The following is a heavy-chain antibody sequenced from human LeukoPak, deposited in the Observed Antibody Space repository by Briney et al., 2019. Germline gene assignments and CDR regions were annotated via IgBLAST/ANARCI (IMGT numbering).Heavy chain of an antibody. CDR1: GFSLSTSGMR. CDR2: IDWDDDK. Sequence: VSGPALVKPTQTLTLTCTFSGFSLSTSGMRVSWIRQPPGKALEWLARIDWDDDKFYSTSLKTRLTISKDTSKNQVVLTMTNMDPEDTATYYCALNAGYYYYMDVWGKGTTVTVSS. J-gene: IGHJ6*03. V-gene: IGHV2-70*04. CDR3: ALNAGYYYYMDV.